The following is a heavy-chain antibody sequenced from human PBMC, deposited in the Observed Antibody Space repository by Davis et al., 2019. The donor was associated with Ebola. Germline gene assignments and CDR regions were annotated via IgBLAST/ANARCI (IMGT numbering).Heavy chain of an antibody. V-gene: IGHV3-23*01. CDR2: ISGSGGST. CDR3: TSDRPLDFFFGDYYGMDV. CDR1: VITFSSYA. D-gene: IGHD3-3*01. Sequence: GGSLRLSCTDSVITFSSYAMTWVRQAPGKGLERVSAISGSGGSTYYADSVQCRFTISRDNSKKTLYLQMNSLRAEDTAVYYCTSDRPLDFFFGDYYGMDVWGQGTTVTVSS. J-gene: IGHJ6*02.